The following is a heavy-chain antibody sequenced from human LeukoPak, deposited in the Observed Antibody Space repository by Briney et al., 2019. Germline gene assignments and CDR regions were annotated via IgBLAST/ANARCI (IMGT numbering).Heavy chain of an antibody. CDR2: INPNSGGT. D-gene: IGHD6-13*01. CDR3: AKPPRPAAAAGTSIFDY. Sequence: ASVKVSCKASGYTFTAYYIHWVRQAPGQGLEWMGWINPNSGGTDYVQKFQGRVTMTGDTSISTAYMELNRLTSDDAAVYYCAKPPRPAAAAGTSIFDYWGQGTLVTVSS. CDR1: GYTFTAYY. J-gene: IGHJ4*02. V-gene: IGHV1-2*02.